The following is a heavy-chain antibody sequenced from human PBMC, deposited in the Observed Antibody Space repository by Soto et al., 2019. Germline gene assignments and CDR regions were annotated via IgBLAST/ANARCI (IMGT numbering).Heavy chain of an antibody. CDR2: VKSKSDGGTT. D-gene: IGHD3-3*01. J-gene: IGHJ4*02. Sequence: GGSLRLSCLASGFTFRSYAMTWVRQGPGGGLEWVGRVKSKSDGGTTDYAAPVKGRFTISRNDSKNTLYLQMNSLKTEDTAVYYCTILSIRDFWSGYQPHDYWGQGTLVTAPQ. CDR3: TILSIRDFWSGYQPHDY. V-gene: IGHV3-15*01. CDR1: GFTFRSYA.